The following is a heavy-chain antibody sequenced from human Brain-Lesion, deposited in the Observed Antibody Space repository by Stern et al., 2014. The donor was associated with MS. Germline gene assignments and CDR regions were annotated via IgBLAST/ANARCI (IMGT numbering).Heavy chain of an antibody. CDR2: IYYRGST. V-gene: IGHV4-39*01. J-gene: IGHJ4*02. Sequence: QLQESGPGLVKPSETLSLTCTVSGGSISSSSYYWGWIRQPPGKGLEWIGSIYYRGSTYYNPSLKSRVTISMDTSKTQFSRRLSSVTAADTAVYFCAKLWLGELPESPFDYWGQGTLVTVSS. CDR1: GGSISSSSYY. CDR3: AKLWLGELPESPFDY. D-gene: IGHD3-10*01.